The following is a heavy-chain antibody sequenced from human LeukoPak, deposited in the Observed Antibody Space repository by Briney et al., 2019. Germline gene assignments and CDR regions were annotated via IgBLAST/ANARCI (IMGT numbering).Heavy chain of an antibody. V-gene: IGHV1-8*01. CDR1: GYTFTSYD. D-gene: IGHD3-22*01. CDR2: MNPNSGNT. Sequence: GASVKVSCKASGYTFTSYDINWVRQATGQGLEWMGWMNPNSGNTGYAQKFQGRVTMTRNTSISTAYMELSSLRSEDTAVYYCARDYGNYYDSSGYYYPPDYWGQGTLVTVSS. CDR3: ARDYGNYYDSSGYYYPPDY. J-gene: IGHJ4*02.